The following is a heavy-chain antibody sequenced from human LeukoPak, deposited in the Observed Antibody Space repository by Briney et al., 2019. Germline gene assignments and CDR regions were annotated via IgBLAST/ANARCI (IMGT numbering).Heavy chain of an antibody. CDR3: ASTGGHDY. Sequence: GGSLRLSCAASGFTVSTKFMNWFRRAPGKGLEWVSIIYSGGNTYYADSVKGRFTISRDNSKNTLYLQMNNLRAEDTAVYYCASTGGHDYWGQGTLVTVSS. CDR1: GFTVSTKF. J-gene: IGHJ4*02. CDR2: IYSGGNT. V-gene: IGHV3-53*01. D-gene: IGHD3-10*01.